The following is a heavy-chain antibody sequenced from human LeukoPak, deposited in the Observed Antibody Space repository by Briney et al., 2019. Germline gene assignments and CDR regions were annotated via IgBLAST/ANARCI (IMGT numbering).Heavy chain of an antibody. Sequence: ASVKVSCKASGYTFTGYYMHWVRQAPGQRLEWMGWINPNSGGTNYAQKYQSRVTMTRDTSISTAYMELSRLRSDDTAVYYCARVPLSRYYYGSGSLNWFDPWGQGTLVTVSS. CDR1: GYTFTGYY. D-gene: IGHD3-10*01. V-gene: IGHV1-2*02. CDR3: ARVPLSRYYYGSGSLNWFDP. CDR2: INPNSGGT. J-gene: IGHJ5*02.